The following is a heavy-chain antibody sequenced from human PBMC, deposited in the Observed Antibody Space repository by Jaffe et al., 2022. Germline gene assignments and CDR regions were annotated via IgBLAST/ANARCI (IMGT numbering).Heavy chain of an antibody. CDR2: INPSGGST. J-gene: IGHJ4*02. Sequence: QVQLVQSGAEVKKPGASVKVSCKASGYTFTSYYMHWVRQAPGQGLEWMGIINPSGGSTSYAQKFQGRVTMTRDTSTSTVYMELSSLRSEDTAVYYCARPPVPNYYGSGSYSVYFDYWGQGTLVTVSS. CDR3: ARPPVPNYYGSGSYSVYFDY. CDR1: GYTFTSYY. D-gene: IGHD3-10*01. V-gene: IGHV1-46*01.